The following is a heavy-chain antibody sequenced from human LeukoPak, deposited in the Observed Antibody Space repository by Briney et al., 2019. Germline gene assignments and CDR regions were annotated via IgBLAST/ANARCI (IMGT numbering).Heavy chain of an antibody. V-gene: IGHV3-20*04. CDR2: INWNGGST. CDR3: AREGSGSDYYYYYMDV. CDR1: GFTFDDYG. Sequence: GGSLRLSCAASGFTFDDYGMSWVRQAPGKGLEWVSGINWNGGSTGYADFVKGRFTISRDNAKNSLYLQMNSLRAEDTALYYCAREGSGSDYYYYYMDVWGKGTTVTVSS. J-gene: IGHJ6*03. D-gene: IGHD6-19*01.